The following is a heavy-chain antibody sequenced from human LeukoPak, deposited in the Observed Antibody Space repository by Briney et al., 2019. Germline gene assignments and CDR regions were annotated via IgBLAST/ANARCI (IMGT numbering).Heavy chain of an antibody. CDR1: GYSLSSGYY. D-gene: IGHD3-16*01. CDR2: IYHSGST. CDR3: ARDPVGDWFDP. J-gene: IGHJ5*02. V-gene: IGHV4-38-2*02. Sequence: SETLSLTCAVSGYSLSSGYYWGWIRQPPGKVLESIGSIYHSGSTYYNPSLKSRVTISVDTSKNQFSLKLSSVTAADTAVYYCARDPVGDWFDPWGQGTLVTVSS.